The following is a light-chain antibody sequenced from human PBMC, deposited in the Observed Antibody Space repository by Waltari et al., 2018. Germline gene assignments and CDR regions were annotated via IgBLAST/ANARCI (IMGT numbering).Light chain of an antibody. CDR1: QSLLNSDGYTH. Sequence: DLVVTQTPLSLPVTPGEPASISCRSSQSLLNSDGYTHLHWCLQKPGQSPHLLIYLGFNRASGVPDRFSGSGSGTHFTLTVSRVEAEDVGVYYCMQSLQTPFSFGQGTKVEMK. J-gene: IGKJ2*03. CDR3: MQSLQTPFS. CDR2: LGF. V-gene: IGKV2-28*01.